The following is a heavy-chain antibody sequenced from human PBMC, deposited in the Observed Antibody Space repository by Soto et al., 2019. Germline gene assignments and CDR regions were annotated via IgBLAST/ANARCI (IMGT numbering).Heavy chain of an antibody. V-gene: IGHV3-73*01. D-gene: IGHD4-17*01. CDR3: METLTPMDV. CDR1: GFAFSGSG. Sequence: EVQLVESGGGLVQPGGSLKLSCAASGFAFSGSGIHWVRQASGKGLEWVGHIRTKTNSYATEYAPSVRGRFTISRDDSKNTAYLKMASLKTKDTAVYYCMETLTPMDVWGQGTTVTVSS. J-gene: IGHJ6*02. CDR2: IRTKTNSYAT.